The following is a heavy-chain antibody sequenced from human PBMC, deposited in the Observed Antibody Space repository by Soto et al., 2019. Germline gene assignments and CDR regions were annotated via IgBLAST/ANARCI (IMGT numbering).Heavy chain of an antibody. J-gene: IGHJ5*02. V-gene: IGHV1-69*02. CDR3: TRHLPGLGGHWFDP. Sequence: QVQLVQSGAEVKKPGSSVKVSCKASVDTFNSYIFTWVRQAPGQGLEWMGRIIPILDIANYAQKFHGRVTITADRSTSVAYMELTSLTSDDTAVYYCTRHLPGLGGHWFDPWGQGTLVTVSS. CDR2: IIPILDIA. D-gene: IGHD3-16*01. CDR1: VDTFNSYI.